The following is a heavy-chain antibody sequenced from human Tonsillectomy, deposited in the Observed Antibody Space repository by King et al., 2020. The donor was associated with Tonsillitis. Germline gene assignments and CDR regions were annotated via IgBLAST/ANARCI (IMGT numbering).Heavy chain of an antibody. J-gene: IGHJ4*02. CDR2: IRSKLYGVTT. CDR3: TRARTGITTPFYFDY. D-gene: IGHD1-7*01. Sequence: VQLVESGGGLVQPGRSLTLSCTASGFTFGDYAMNWVRQAPGKGLEWIGFIRSKLYGVTTEFAASVKGRFTISRDDSKSIAYLQMNSLKTEDTAVYYCTRARTGITTPFYFDYWGQGTLVTVSS. CDR1: GFTFGDYA. V-gene: IGHV3-49*04.